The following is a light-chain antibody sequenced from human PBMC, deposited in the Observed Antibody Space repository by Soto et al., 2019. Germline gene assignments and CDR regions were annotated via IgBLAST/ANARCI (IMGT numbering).Light chain of an antibody. Sequence: EIGLTQSPGPLSLSPGERATLSCSASQSVSSYLAWYQQKPGQAPRLLIYGASTRATGIPARFSGSGSGTEFALTISSLQSEDFAVYYCQQYNNWPPITFGQGTRLEIK. CDR1: QSVSSY. V-gene: IGKV3-15*01. CDR2: GAS. CDR3: QQYNNWPPIT. J-gene: IGKJ5*01.